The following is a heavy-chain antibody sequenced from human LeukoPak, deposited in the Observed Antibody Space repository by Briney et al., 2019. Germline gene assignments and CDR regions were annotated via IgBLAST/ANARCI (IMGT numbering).Heavy chain of an antibody. J-gene: IGHJ5*02. Sequence: GESLKISCKGSGYSFTSYWIGWVRQMPGKGLEWMGIIYPGDSDTRYSPSFQGQVTISADKSISTAYLQWSSLKASDTAMYYCARLAEAFCATDNWFDPWGQGTLVTVSS. CDR1: GYSFTSYW. CDR2: IYPGDSDT. V-gene: IGHV5-51*01. CDR3: ARLAEAFCATDNWFDP.